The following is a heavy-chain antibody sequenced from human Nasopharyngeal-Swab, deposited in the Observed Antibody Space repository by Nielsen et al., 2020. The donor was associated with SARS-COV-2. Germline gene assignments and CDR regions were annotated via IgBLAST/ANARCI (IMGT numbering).Heavy chain of an antibody. V-gene: IGHV3-9*01. CDR2: ISWNSGSI. CDR3: ATVPAADYYYMDV. J-gene: IGHJ6*03. D-gene: IGHD2-2*01. CDR1: GFTFDDYA. Sequence: SLKISCAASGFTFDDYAMHWVRQAPGKGLEWVSGISWNSGSIGYADSVKGRFTISRDNAKNSLYLQMNSLRAEDTALYYCATVPAADYYYMDVWGKGTTVTVSS.